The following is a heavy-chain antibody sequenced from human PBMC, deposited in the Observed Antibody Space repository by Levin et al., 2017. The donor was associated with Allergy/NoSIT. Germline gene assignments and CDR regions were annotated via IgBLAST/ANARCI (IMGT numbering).Heavy chain of an antibody. D-gene: IGHD3-22*01. CDR2: IWHDGSNK. CDR1: GFTFSSYG. CDR3: AKTMTPFYYYYYMDV. Sequence: GESLKISCAASGFTFSSYGMHWVRQAPGKGLEWVAVIWHDGSNKYYADSVKGRFTISRDSSKNTLYLQMNSLRAEDTAVYYCAKTMTPFYYYYYMDVWGKGTTVTVSS. J-gene: IGHJ6*03. V-gene: IGHV3-33*06.